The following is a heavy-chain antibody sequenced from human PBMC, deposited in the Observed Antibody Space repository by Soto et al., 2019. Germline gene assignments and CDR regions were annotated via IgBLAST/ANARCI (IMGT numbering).Heavy chain of an antibody. J-gene: IGHJ4*02. CDR3: ARSASSSSAQLDY. V-gene: IGHV3-33*01. Sequence: QVQLVESGGGVVQPGRSLRLSCAASGFTFSSHGMHWVRQAPGKGLEWVAVIWYDGSNKYYADSVKGRFTISRDNSKNTLCLRMNSLRAEDTAVYYCARSASSSSAQLDYWGQGTLVTVSS. D-gene: IGHD6-6*01. CDR2: IWYDGSNK. CDR1: GFTFSSHG.